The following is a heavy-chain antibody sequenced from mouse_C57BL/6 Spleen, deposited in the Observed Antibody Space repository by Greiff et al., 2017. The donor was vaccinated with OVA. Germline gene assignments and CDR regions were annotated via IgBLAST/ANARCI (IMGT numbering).Heavy chain of an antibody. CDR3: ARSPGRSRFYAMDY. J-gene: IGHJ4*01. Sequence: QVQLQQPGTELVKPGASVKLSCKASGYTFTSYWMHWVKQRPGQGLEWIGNINPSNGGTNYNEKFKSKAPLTVDKSSSTAYMQLSSLTSEDSAVYDGARSPGRSRFYAMDYWGQGTSVTVSS. D-gene: IGHD6-1*01. CDR1: GYTFTSYW. CDR2: INPSNGGT. V-gene: IGHV1-53*01.